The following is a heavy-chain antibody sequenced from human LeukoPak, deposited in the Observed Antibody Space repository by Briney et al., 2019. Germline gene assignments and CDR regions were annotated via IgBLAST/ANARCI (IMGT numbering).Heavy chain of an antibody. Sequence: SETLSLTCAVYGGSFSGYYWSCVRQPPGKGLGWMGEFYHSGSTNNNPSLKSRVTIPVATSNKQFSLKLSSVTAADTAMYYCARGQLLVFRSGSTSPRIFDYWGQGTLVSVSS. CDR3: ARGQLLVFRSGSTSPRIFDY. CDR1: GGSFSGYY. J-gene: IGHJ4*02. CDR2: FYHSGST. V-gene: IGHV4-34*01. D-gene: IGHD6-6*01.